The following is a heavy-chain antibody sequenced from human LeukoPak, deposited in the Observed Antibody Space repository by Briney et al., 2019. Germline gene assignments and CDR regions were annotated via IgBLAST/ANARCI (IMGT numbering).Heavy chain of an antibody. CDR2: IWYDGSKR. J-gene: IGHJ4*02. Sequence: PGGSLRLSCAASGFTFRNYGMHWVRQSPDKELEWVAAIWYDGSKRLYADSVKGRFTISRDDSENALYLQMNSLRAEDTALYYCARDYCSTSFCYDNWGQGTLVTVSS. CDR1: GFTFRNYG. D-gene: IGHD2-2*01. V-gene: IGHV3-33*01. CDR3: ARDYCSTSFCYDN.